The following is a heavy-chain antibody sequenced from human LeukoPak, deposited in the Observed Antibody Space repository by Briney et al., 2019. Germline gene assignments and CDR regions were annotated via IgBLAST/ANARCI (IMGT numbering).Heavy chain of an antibody. D-gene: IGHD5-24*01. V-gene: IGHV4-61*02. CDR2: IYTSGST. Sequence: SETLSLTCTVSGDSISSSNYYWSWIRQPAGKGLEWIGRIYTSGSTKYNPSLKSRVTISVDTSKNQFSLKLSSVTAADTAVYYCAGRDGYNYGVDYWGQGTLVTVSS. CDR1: GDSISSSNYY. J-gene: IGHJ4*02. CDR3: AGRDGYNYGVDY.